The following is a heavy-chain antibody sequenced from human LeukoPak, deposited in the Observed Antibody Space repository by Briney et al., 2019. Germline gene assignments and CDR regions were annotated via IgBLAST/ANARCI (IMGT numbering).Heavy chain of an antibody. J-gene: IGHJ4*02. CDR2: IYYSGST. CDR1: SGSISGNF. Sequence: SETLSLTCTVSSGSISGNFWSWIRQPPGKGLEYIGYIYYSGSTYYNPSLKSRVTMSVDTSKNQFSLRLSPVTAADTAVYDCARLWGLPGYYFDYWGQGTLVAVSS. CDR3: ARLWGLPGYYFDY. D-gene: IGHD3-16*01. V-gene: IGHV4-59*08.